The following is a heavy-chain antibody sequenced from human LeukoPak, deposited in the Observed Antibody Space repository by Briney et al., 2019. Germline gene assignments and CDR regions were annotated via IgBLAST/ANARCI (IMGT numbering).Heavy chain of an antibody. CDR1: GGSISSYY. V-gene: IGHV4-59*01. CDR3: ACPKVRGVIRTFDY. D-gene: IGHD3-10*01. J-gene: IGHJ4*02. Sequence: SETLSLTCTVSGGSISSYYWSWIRQPPGKGLEWIGYIYYSGSTNYNPSLKSRVTISVDTSKNQFSLKLSSVTAADTAVYYCACPKVRGVIRTFDYWGQGTLVTVSS. CDR2: IYYSGST.